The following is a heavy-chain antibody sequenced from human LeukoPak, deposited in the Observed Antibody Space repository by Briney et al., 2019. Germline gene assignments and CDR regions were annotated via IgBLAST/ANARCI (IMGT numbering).Heavy chain of an antibody. V-gene: IGHV4-59*01. D-gene: IGHD2-2*01. CDR3: ARARSSWDYYFDY. CDR2: IYNTGST. Sequence: SESLSLTCSVSGTSISSNYWSWIRQPPGEALEWIGHIYNTGSTNYNPSLKSRVTISVDTSKNQFSLNLSSVTAADTAVYFCARARSSWDYYFDYWGQGTLVTVSS. J-gene: IGHJ4*02. CDR1: GTSISSNY.